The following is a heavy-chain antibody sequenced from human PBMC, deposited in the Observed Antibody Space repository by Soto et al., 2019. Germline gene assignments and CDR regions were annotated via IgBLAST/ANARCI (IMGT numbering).Heavy chain of an antibody. V-gene: IGHV1-69*13. J-gene: IGHJ6*02. Sequence: SVKVSCKASGGTFSSYAISLVRQAPGQGLEWMGGIIPIFGTANYAQKFQGRVTITADESTSTAYMELSSLRSEDTAVYYCARDSGYSSSRYYYYGMDVWGQGTTVTVSS. CDR1: GGTFSSYA. CDR2: IIPIFGTA. CDR3: ARDSGYSSSRYYYYGMDV. D-gene: IGHD6-13*01.